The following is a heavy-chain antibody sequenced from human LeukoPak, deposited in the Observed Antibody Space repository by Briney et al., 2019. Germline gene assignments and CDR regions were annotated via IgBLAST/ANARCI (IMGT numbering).Heavy chain of an antibody. Sequence: GESLKISFKGSGYRFNSYWIGWVRQMPGKGLEWMGIIYPGDSDTRYSPSFQGQVTISADKYISTAYLQWSSLKASDTGMYYCARVGAHIAVAGTYPDYWGQGTLVTVSS. CDR2: IYPGDSDT. D-gene: IGHD6-19*01. CDR3: ARVGAHIAVAGTYPDY. J-gene: IGHJ4*02. CDR1: GYRFNSYW. V-gene: IGHV5-51*01.